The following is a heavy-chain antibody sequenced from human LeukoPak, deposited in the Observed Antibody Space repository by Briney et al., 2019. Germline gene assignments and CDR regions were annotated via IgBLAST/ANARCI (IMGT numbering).Heavy chain of an antibody. J-gene: IGHJ4*02. Sequence: GESLKISCKGSGYSFTSYWIGWVRQMPGKGLEWMGIICPGDSDTRYSPSFQGQVTISADKSISTAYLQWSSLKASDTAMYYCARTIYDYIWGSYRSIDYWGQGTLVTVSS. V-gene: IGHV5-51*01. CDR2: ICPGDSDT. CDR3: ARTIYDYIWGSYRSIDY. D-gene: IGHD3-16*02. CDR1: GYSFTSYW.